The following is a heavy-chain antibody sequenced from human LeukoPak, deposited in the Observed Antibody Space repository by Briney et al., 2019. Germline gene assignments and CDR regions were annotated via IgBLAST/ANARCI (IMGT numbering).Heavy chain of an antibody. D-gene: IGHD6-6*01. Sequence: SETLSLTCTVSGGSISSGGYYWSWIRQPPGKGLEWIGYIYHSGSTYYNPSLKSRVTISVDRSKNQFSLKLSSVTAADTAVYYCARDNLSSSSESGWFDPWGQGTLVTVSS. CDR2: IYHSGST. V-gene: IGHV4-30-2*01. J-gene: IGHJ5*02. CDR3: ARDNLSSSSESGWFDP. CDR1: GGSISSGGYY.